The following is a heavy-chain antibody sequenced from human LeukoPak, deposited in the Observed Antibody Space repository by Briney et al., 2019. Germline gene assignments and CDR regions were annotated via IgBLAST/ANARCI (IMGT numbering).Heavy chain of an antibody. CDR2: MYYSGST. Sequence: SETLSLTCTVSGGSISSCDYYWSWMRQPPGKGLEWIAYMYYSGSTYYNPSLKSPVTMSADTSKNQLSLKLSSVTAADTAVYYCARTYYYDSRIDPWGQGILVTVSS. CDR1: GGSISSCDYY. J-gene: IGHJ5*02. CDR3: ARTYYYDSRIDP. V-gene: IGHV4-30-4*01. D-gene: IGHD3-22*01.